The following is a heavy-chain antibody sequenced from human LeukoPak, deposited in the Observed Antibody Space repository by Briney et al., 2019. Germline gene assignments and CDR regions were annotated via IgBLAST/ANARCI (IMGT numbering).Heavy chain of an antibody. V-gene: IGHV4-59*01. CDR3: ARYDSSDQYYDY. CDR1: GGSINGFY. CDR2: IYYRGTT. J-gene: IGHJ4*02. D-gene: IGHD3-22*01. Sequence: SETLSLTCIVSGGSINGFYWSWIRQPPGKGLEWIGYIYYRGTTKYNPSLKSRAIISVDTSKNQFSLKLSSVTAADTAVYYCARYDSSDQYYDYWGQGTLVTVSA.